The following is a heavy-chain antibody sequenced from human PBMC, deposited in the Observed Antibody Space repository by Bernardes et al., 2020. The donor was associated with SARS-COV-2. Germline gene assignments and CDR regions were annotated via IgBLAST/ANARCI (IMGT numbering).Heavy chain of an antibody. CDR2: LYSGGTT. V-gene: IGHV3-53*01. Sequence: GGSRRLSCESSTFTCRTNYMSWVRPSPGKGLEWVSLLYSGGTTYYADSVKGRFTVSRDNSKNTLFLQMSDLRAEDTAIYYCATAPHYYYGLDVWGQGTAVTVSS. J-gene: IGHJ6*02. CDR1: TFTCRTNY. CDR3: ATAPHYYYGLDV.